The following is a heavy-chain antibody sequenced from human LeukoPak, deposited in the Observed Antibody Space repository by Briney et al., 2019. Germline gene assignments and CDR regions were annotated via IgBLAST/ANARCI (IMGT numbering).Heavy chain of an antibody. CDR2: FDPEDVKT. Sequence: ASVKVSCKVSGYTLTELSMHWVRQAPGKGLEWMGGFDPEDVKTIYAQKFQGRVTMTEGTSADTAYMELSSLRSEDTAVYYCATVNYYYDSSGYHDYWGQGTLVTVSS. D-gene: IGHD3-22*01. V-gene: IGHV1-24*01. CDR1: GYTLTELS. CDR3: ATVNYYYDSSGYHDY. J-gene: IGHJ4*02.